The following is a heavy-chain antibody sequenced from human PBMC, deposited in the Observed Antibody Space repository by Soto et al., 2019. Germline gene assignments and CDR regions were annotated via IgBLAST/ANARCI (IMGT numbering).Heavy chain of an antibody. D-gene: IGHD1-26*01. Sequence: GGSLRLSCAASGFTFSSYWMYWVRQAPGKGLVWVSRINSDGSSTSYADSVKGRFTISRDNAKNTLYLQMNSLRAEDTAVYYCAKDRPLGGYNDAFDIWGQGTMVTVSS. CDR1: GFTFSSYW. J-gene: IGHJ3*02. V-gene: IGHV3-74*01. CDR3: AKDRPLGGYNDAFDI. CDR2: INSDGSST.